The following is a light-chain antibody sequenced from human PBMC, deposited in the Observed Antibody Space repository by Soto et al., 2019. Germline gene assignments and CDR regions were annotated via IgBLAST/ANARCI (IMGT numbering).Light chain of an antibody. CDR2: GAS. CDR1: QTISTY. Sequence: DIQMTQSPSSLSASVGDRVTITCRASQTISTYLNWYQQKPGRAPKLLIYGASSFESGVPSRFSGSGSGTDFTLTISSLQPEDFATYYCQQSYSTPITFGQGTRLEI. CDR3: QQSYSTPIT. V-gene: IGKV1-39*01. J-gene: IGKJ5*01.